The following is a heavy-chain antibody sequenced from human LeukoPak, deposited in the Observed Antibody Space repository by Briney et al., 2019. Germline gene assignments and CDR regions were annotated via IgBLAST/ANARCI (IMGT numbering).Heavy chain of an antibody. CDR2: IIPNSGGT. V-gene: IGHV1-2*02. CDR1: GGTFSSYA. CDR3: ARGRPGDYFDY. J-gene: IGHJ4*02. D-gene: IGHD6-25*01. Sequence: ASVTVSCKASGGTFSSYAISWVRQAPGQGLEWMGGIIPNSGGTSYLQNFQGRVTMTRDTSISTAYMDLSRLTSDDTAVYYCARGRPGDYFDYWGQGTLVTVSS.